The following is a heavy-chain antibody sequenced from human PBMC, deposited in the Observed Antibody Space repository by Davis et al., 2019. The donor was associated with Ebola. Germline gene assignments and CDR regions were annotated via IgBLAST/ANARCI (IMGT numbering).Heavy chain of an antibody. J-gene: IGHJ6*02. CDR1: GGSFSAYY. V-gene: IGHV4-34*01. Sequence: SETLSLTCAVYGGSFSAYYWTWIRQPPGKGLEWIGDIKHSGDPNYKPSLKSLVTISVDASKNQFSLKLSSVTAADTAVYYCARPLRTGRNRYSYYYAMDVWGQGTTVIVS. D-gene: IGHD1-14*01. CDR2: IKHSGDP. CDR3: ARPLRTGRNRYSYYYAMDV.